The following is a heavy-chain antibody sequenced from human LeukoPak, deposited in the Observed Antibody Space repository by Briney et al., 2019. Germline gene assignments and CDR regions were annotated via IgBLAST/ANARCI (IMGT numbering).Heavy chain of an antibody. V-gene: IGHV3-30*04. CDR3: ARVRLSYYYDSSGYSKGDNFDY. CDR2: ISYDGSNK. Sequence: GGSLRLSCAASGFTFSSYAMHWVRQAPGKGLEWVAVISYDGSNKYYADSVKGRFTISRDNSKNTLYLQMNSLRAEDTAVYYCARVRLSYYYDSSGYSKGDNFDYWGQGTLVTVSS. CDR1: GFTFSSYA. D-gene: IGHD3-22*01. J-gene: IGHJ4*02.